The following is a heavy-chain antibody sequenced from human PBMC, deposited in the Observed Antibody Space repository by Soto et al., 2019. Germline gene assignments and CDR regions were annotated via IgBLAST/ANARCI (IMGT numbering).Heavy chain of an antibody. D-gene: IGHD3-3*01. V-gene: IGHV3-30*18. CDR2: ISYDGSNK. CDR1: GFTFSSYG. J-gene: IGHJ4*02. CDR3: AKGGGFWSGYYPYYFDY. Sequence: QVQLVESGGGVVQPGRSLRLSCAASGFTFSSYGMHWVRQAPGKGLEWVAVISYDGSNKYYADSVKGRFTISRDNSKNTLYRQMNSVRAEDTAVYYCAKGGGFWSGYYPYYFDYWGQGTLVTVSS.